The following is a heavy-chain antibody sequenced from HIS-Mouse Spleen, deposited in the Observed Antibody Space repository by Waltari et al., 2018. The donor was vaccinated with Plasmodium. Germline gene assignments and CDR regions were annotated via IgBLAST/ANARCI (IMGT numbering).Heavy chain of an antibody. J-gene: IGHJ2*01. D-gene: IGHD3-9*01. CDR2: ISSSSSYI. CDR3: AREDILTGYYNDYWYFDL. V-gene: IGHV3-21*01. Sequence: EVQLVESGGGLVKPGGSLRLSCAASGFTFSRYCMNWVRQAPGKGLEWVSSISSSSSYIYYADSVKGRFTISRDNAKNSLYLQMNSLRAEDTAVYYCAREDILTGYYNDYWYFDLWGRGTLVTVSS. CDR1: GFTFSRYC.